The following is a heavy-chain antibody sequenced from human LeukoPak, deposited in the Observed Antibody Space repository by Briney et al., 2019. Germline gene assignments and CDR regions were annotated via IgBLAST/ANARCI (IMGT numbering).Heavy chain of an antibody. J-gene: IGHJ6*02. Sequence: PGGSLRLSCAASGFTLSSYAMHWVRQAPGKGLEWVAVISYDGSNKYYADSVKGRFTISRDNSKNTLYLQMNSLRAEDTAVYYCARAMVVAATNYYYYGMDVWGQGTTVTVSS. CDR3: ARAMVVAATNYYYYGMDV. V-gene: IGHV3-30-3*01. D-gene: IGHD2-15*01. CDR1: GFTLSSYA. CDR2: ISYDGSNK.